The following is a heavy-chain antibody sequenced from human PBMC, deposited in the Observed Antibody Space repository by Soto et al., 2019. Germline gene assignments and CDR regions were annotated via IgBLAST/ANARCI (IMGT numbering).Heavy chain of an antibody. Sequence: SETLSVTCTVAGGSISSYYWSWIRQPPGKGLEWIGYIYYSGSTNYNPSLKSRVTISVDTSKNQFSLKLSSVTAADTAVYYCARHRYFGFGELFFDYWGQGTLVTGS. CDR3: ARHRYFGFGELFFDY. CDR1: GGSISSYY. V-gene: IGHV4-59*08. CDR2: IYYSGST. D-gene: IGHD3-10*01. J-gene: IGHJ4*02.